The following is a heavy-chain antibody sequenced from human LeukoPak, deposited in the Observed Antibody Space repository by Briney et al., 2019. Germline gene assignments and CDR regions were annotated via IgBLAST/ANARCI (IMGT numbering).Heavy chain of an antibody. D-gene: IGHD2-15*01. V-gene: IGHV3-21*01. CDR3: ARGSPPDY. J-gene: IGHJ4*02. CDR1: GFTFSGYI. Sequence: GGSLRLSCAASGFTFSGYIMNWVRQAPGKGLEWVSSISSTSSYKYYANSVKGRFTISRDNSKNSLYLQMNSLRAEDTAVYYCARGSPPDYWGQGTLVTVSS. CDR2: ISSTSSYK.